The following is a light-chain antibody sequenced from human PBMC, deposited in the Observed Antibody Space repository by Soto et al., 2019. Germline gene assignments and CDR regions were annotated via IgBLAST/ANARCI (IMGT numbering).Light chain of an antibody. J-gene: IGKJ3*01. CDR2: AAS. V-gene: IGKV1-27*01. Sequence: DIQMTQSPSSLSASVGDRVTITCRASQGISNYLAWYKQKPGKDPKLLSYAASTLQSGVPSRFSGSGSGTCFTLTISSLQPEVVATYYCQKYNSAPLTFGPGTKVDIK. CDR1: QGISNY. CDR3: QKYNSAPLT.